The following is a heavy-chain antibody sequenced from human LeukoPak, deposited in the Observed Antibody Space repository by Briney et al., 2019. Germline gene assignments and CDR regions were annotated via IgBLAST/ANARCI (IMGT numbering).Heavy chain of an antibody. J-gene: IGHJ4*02. CDR3: ARGGGQDGYNEGVPWSY. CDR2: INPNSGGT. D-gene: IGHD5-24*01. V-gene: IGHV1-2*02. Sequence: ASVKVSCKASGYTFTGSYMHWGRQAPGQGLEWMGWINPNSGGTNYAQKFQGRVTMIRDTSISTAYMELSRLRSDDTAVYYCARGGGQDGYNEGVPWSYWGQGTLVTVSS. CDR1: GYTFTGSY.